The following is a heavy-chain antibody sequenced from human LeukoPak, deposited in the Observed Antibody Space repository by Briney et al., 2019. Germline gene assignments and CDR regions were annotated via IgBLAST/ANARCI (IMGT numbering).Heavy chain of an antibody. CDR1: GYTFTSYD. D-gene: IGHD3-10*01. V-gene: IGHV1-8*03. Sequence: ASVKVSCKASGYTFTSYDINWVRQATGQGLEWMGWMNPNSGNTGYAQKFQGRVTITRNTSVSTAYMELSSLRSEDTAVYYCARGQGFGDSDAFDIWGQGTMVTVSS. CDR3: ARGQGFGDSDAFDI. CDR2: MNPNSGNT. J-gene: IGHJ3*02.